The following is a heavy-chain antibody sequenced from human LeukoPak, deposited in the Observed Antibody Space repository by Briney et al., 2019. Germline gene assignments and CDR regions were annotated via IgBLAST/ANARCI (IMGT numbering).Heavy chain of an antibody. D-gene: IGHD5-12*01. CDR3: TKRGNSPYDDC. CDR1: GFTFSSYG. Sequence: GGSLRLSCAASGFTFSSYGMSWVRQAPGKGLEWASGISGGAGSTYYADSVKGRFTISRDNSKNTLYLQMNGLRAEDTAVYYCTKRGNSPYDDCWGQGTLVTVSS. V-gene: IGHV3-23*01. J-gene: IGHJ4*02. CDR2: ISGGAGST.